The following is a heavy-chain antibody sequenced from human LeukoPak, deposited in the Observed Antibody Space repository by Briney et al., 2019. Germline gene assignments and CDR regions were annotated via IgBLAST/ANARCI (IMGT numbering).Heavy chain of an antibody. Sequence: SETLSLTCTVSGGSISSTTYYWGWIRQPPGKGLEWIGSMSYSGSTYYNPSLKSRASISIDISKSQSSLTLSSVTAADTALYHCGRVVITGTSRGFVDYWGQGTLVTVSS. CDR2: MSYSGST. D-gene: IGHD1-20*01. J-gene: IGHJ4*02. CDR3: GRVVITGTSRGFVDY. CDR1: GGSISSTTYY. V-gene: IGHV4-39*07.